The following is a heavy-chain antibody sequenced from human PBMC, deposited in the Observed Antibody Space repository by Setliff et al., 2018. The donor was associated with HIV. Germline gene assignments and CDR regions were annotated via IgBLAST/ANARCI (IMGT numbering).Heavy chain of an antibody. V-gene: IGHV3-21*05. CDR1: GFTLSSYS. J-gene: IGHJ3*02. Sequence: GGSLRLSCAASGFTLSSYSMNWVRQAPGKGLEWVSYISSTSNYIVYADSLKDRFTISRDNAKNSLYLQMNSLRAEDTAVYYCARSVFLKGAFDIWGQGTMVTVSS. CDR3: ARSVFLKGAFDI. D-gene: IGHD3-3*01. CDR2: ISSTSNYI.